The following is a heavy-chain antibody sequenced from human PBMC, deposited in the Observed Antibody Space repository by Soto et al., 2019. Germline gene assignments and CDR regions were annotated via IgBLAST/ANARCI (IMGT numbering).Heavy chain of an antibody. Sequence: QVQLVQSGAEVKKPGSSVKVSCKASGGTFSSYAISWVRQAPGQGLEWMGGIIPIFGTANYAQKFQGRVTITADESTSTAYMELSSLRSEDTAVYYCARGDTIFGVVIYYYGMDVWGQGTTVTVS. CDR3: ARGDTIFGVVIYYYGMDV. CDR2: IIPIFGTA. CDR1: GGTFSSYA. D-gene: IGHD3-3*01. V-gene: IGHV1-69*01. J-gene: IGHJ6*02.